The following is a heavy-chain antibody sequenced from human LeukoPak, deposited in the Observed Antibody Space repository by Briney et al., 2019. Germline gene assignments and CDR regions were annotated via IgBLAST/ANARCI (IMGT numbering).Heavy chain of an antibody. D-gene: IGHD3-22*01. CDR2: IYPGDSDT. CDR3: VRHANYYDSSGYHYARGMDV. J-gene: IGHJ6*02. V-gene: IGHV5-51*01. Sequence: GESLKISCKGSGYSFTSYWIGWVRQMPGKGLEWMGIIYPGDSDTRYSPSFQGQVTISADKSISTAYLQWSSLKASDTAMYYCVRHANYYDSSGYHYARGMDVWGQGTTVTVSS. CDR1: GYSFTSYW.